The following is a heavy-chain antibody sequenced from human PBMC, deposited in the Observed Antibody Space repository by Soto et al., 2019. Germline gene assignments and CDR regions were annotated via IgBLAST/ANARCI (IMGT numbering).Heavy chain of an antibody. CDR2: ISGSGGST. J-gene: IGHJ6*03. CDR3: AKAYYGYYYYYMDV. CDR1: GFTFSSYA. V-gene: IGHV3-23*01. Sequence: EVQLLESGGGLVQPGGSLRLSCAASGFTFSSYAMSWVRQAPGKGLEWVSAISGSGGSTYYADSVKGRFTISRDNSKKTLYLQMNSLSAEDTAVYYCAKAYYGYYYYYMDVWGKGTTVTVSS. D-gene: IGHD1-26*01.